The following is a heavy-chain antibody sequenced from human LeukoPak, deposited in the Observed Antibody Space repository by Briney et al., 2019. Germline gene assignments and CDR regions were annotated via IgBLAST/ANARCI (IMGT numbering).Heavy chain of an antibody. J-gene: IGHJ4*02. D-gene: IGHD2-15*01. Sequence: GASVKVSCKASGYTFTSYDINWVRQATGQGLEWMGWMNPNSGNTGYAQKFQGRVTMIRNTSISTAYMELSSLRSEDTAVYYCASPAGYCSGGSCPPFAYWGQGTLVTVSS. CDR2: MNPNSGNT. CDR1: GYTFTSYD. V-gene: IGHV1-8*01. CDR3: ASPAGYCSGGSCPPFAY.